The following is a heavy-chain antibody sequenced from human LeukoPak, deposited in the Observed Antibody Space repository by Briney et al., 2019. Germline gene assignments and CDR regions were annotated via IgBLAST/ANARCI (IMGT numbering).Heavy chain of an antibody. CDR2: MNPNSGST. Sequence: ASVKVSXKASGYTFTSYGINWVRQATGQGLEWMGWMNPNSGSTGYSQNFQGRVTMTRNTSINTAYMELSSLRFEDTAVYYCAAKGIAAAAIDYWGQGTLVTVSS. D-gene: IGHD6-13*01. CDR3: AAKGIAAAAIDY. CDR1: GYTFTSYG. V-gene: IGHV1-8*01. J-gene: IGHJ4*02.